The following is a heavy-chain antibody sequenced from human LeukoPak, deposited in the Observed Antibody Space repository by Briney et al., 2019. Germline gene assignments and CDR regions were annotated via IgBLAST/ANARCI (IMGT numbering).Heavy chain of an antibody. CDR2: LNSDGSSR. J-gene: IGHJ4*02. D-gene: IGHD2-15*01. CDR1: GFTFSSYW. CDR3: GREACFGGSCSVFDY. V-gene: IGHV3-74*01. Sequence: PGGSLRLSCAASGFTFSSYWMHWVRQAPGQGLVWVSRLNSDGSSRTYADCVKGRFTISRENAKNPLSLQMDSLRTEEKAVYYCGREACFGGSCSVFDYRGPGTPVTVSS.